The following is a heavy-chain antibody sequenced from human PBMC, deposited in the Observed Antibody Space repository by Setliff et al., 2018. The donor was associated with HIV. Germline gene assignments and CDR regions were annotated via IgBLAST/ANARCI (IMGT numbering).Heavy chain of an antibody. V-gene: IGHV4-61*02. CDR3: ARGPGELGAFDI. J-gene: IGHJ3*02. D-gene: IGHD1-26*01. CDR1: GGSISSGSYY. CDR2: IYTSGST. Sequence: SETLSLTCTVSGGSISSGSYYWSWIRQPAGKGLEWIGRIYTSGSTNYNPSLKSRVTISVDTSKNQFSLKLSSATAADTAVYYCARGPGELGAFDIWGQGTMVTVSS.